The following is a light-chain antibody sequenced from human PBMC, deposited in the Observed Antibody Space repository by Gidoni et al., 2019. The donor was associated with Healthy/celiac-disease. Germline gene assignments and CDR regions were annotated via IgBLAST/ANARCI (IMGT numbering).Light chain of an antibody. J-gene: IGKJ4*01. CDR1: QVISSW. CDR2: AAY. V-gene: IGKV1-12*01. Sequence: DIQMTQSPSSVSASVGDRVTITCRASQVISSWLAWYQQRPGNAPKLLIYAAYSLQSGVPSMFSGSGSGTDFTLTIISLQPEDFATYYCQQANSFPLTFGGXTKVEIK. CDR3: QQANSFPLT.